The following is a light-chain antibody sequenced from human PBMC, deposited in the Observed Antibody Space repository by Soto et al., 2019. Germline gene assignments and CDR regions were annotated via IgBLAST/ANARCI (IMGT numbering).Light chain of an antibody. Sequence: EIELTQSPATLSLSPGERATLSCRASQSVSSFLAWYQQKPGQAPRLLIYDASNRATGIPARFSGSGSGTDFTLTISSLEPEDFAVYYCQQRSNWLSFGGGTNVEIK. V-gene: IGKV3-11*01. J-gene: IGKJ4*01. CDR2: DAS. CDR1: QSVSSF. CDR3: QQRSNWLS.